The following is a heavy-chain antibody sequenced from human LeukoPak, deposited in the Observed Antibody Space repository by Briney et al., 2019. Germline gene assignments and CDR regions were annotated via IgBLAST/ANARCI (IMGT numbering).Heavy chain of an antibody. CDR3: AKLYSSSSSSSWFDP. CDR1: GFTFSSYA. V-gene: IGHV3-23*01. D-gene: IGHD6-6*01. Sequence: SLRLSCAASGFTFSSYAMSWVRQAPGKGLEWVSAISGSGGSTYYADSVKGRFTISRDNSKNTLYLQMNSLRAEDTAVYYCAKLYSSSSSSSWFDPWGQGTLVTVSS. CDR2: ISGSGGST. J-gene: IGHJ5*02.